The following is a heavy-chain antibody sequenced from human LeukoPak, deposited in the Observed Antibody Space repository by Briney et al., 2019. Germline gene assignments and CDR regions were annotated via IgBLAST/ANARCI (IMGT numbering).Heavy chain of an antibody. V-gene: IGHV3-48*01. J-gene: IGHJ4*02. CDR1: GFTFSSYS. Sequence: GGSLRLSCAASGFTFSSYSMNWVRQLPGKRLEWVAYVSGSGSTVYYADSVKGRFTVSRDNGKSSLYLQMNSLRVEDTALYYCVRQFASWGQGTLVTVSS. CDR2: VSGSGSTV. CDR3: VRQFAS.